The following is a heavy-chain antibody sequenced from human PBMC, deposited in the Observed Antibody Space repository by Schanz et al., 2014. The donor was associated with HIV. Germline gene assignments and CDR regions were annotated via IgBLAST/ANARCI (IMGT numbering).Heavy chain of an antibody. J-gene: IGHJ6*02. CDR2: LWHDGSNK. CDR3: ARASRIVIPDRDPRLSYLYGMDV. D-gene: IGHD1-26*01. Sequence: QVQLVESGGGLVKPGGSLRLSCAASGFTFSSYGMHWVRQAPGKGLEWVAVLWHDGSNKYYVDSGKDRFTISRDNSQNTLYRQMNGLRAEDTAVYFCARASRIVIPDRDPRLSYLYGMDVWGQGTTVTVSS. V-gene: IGHV3-33*01. CDR1: GFTFSSYG.